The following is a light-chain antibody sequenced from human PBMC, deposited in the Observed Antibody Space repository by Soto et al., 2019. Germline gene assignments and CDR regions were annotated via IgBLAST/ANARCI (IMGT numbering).Light chain of an antibody. CDR2: GAS. V-gene: IGKV3-20*01. CDR1: QSVSSSY. Sequence: ESVLTQSPGTLSLSPGEKATLSSRASQSVSSSYLAWYQQKPGQAPRLLIYGASSRATGIPDRFSGSGSGTDFTLTVSRLEPEDFAVYYCQQFGSSSWTFGQGTKV. J-gene: IGKJ1*01. CDR3: QQFGSSSWT.